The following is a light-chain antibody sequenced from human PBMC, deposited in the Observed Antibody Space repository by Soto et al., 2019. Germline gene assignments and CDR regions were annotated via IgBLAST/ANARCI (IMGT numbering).Light chain of an antibody. J-gene: IGKJ2*01. V-gene: IGKV1-39*01. CDR3: QQSLGIPYT. CDR2: AAS. CDR1: QSITGY. Sequence: DIQMTQSPSSLSASVGDRVTITCRASQSITGYLNWYQQKPGKAPKLLIYAASSLQSGVPSRFSGSGSGTDFTLTISSLQRDDFAIYFCQQSLGIPYTFGQGTRLETK.